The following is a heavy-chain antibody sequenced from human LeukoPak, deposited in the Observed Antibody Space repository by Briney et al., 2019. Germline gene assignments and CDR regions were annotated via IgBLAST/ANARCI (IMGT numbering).Heavy chain of an antibody. D-gene: IGHD4-17*01. V-gene: IGHV3-11*01. J-gene: IGHJ6*03. CDR3: ARDGTVTTKLYYYYMDV. CDR1: GFTSSDYY. Sequence: GGSLRLSCAASGFTSSDYYMSWIRQAPGKGLEWVSYISSSGSTIYYADSVKGRFTISRDNAKNSLYLQMNSLRAEDTAVYYCARDGTVTTKLYYYYMDVWGKGTTVTVSS. CDR2: ISSSGSTI.